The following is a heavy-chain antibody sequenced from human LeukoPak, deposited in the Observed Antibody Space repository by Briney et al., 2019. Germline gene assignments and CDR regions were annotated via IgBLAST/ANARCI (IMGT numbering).Heavy chain of an antibody. V-gene: IGHV1-2*02. CDR1: GYTFTGYY. CDR2: INPNSGGT. Sequence: EASVKVSCKASGYTFTGYYMHWVRQAPGQGLEWMGWINPNSGGTNYAQKFQGRVTMTRDTSISTAYMELSRLRSDDTAVYYCARDYKNPGLGLKYYFDYWGQGTLVTVSS. J-gene: IGHJ4*02. D-gene: IGHD1-1*01. CDR3: ARDYKNPGLGLKYYFDY.